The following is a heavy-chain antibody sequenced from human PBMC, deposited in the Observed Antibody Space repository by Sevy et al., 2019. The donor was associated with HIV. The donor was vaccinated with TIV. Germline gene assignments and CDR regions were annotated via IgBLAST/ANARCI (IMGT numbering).Heavy chain of an antibody. Sequence: ASVKVSCKASGYTFITHGITWVRQAPGQGLEWMGWISGYNVHTKYARELQGRVTITTDTSTSTAYLELRSLTSDDTAVYYCARTGYSTLDRVAAADSSLDFWGQGTLVTVSS. CDR2: ISGYNVHT. CDR1: GYTFITHG. V-gene: IGHV1-18*01. J-gene: IGHJ4*02. CDR3: ARTGYSTLDRVAAADSSLDF. D-gene: IGHD6-13*01.